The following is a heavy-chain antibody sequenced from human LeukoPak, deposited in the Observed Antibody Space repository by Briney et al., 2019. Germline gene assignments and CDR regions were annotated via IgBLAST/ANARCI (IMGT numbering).Heavy chain of an antibody. CDR1: GFTFSSYS. V-gene: IGHV3-21*01. CDR3: ARGVVAATGWGEKFDY. J-gene: IGHJ4*02. CDR2: ISSSSSYI. D-gene: IGHD2-15*01. Sequence: GGSLRLSCAASGFTFSSYSMNWVRQAPGQGLEWFSSISSSSSYIYYANSMKGRFTISRDNAKNSLYLQMNSLRAEDTAVYYCARGVVAATGWGEKFDYWGQGTLVTVSS.